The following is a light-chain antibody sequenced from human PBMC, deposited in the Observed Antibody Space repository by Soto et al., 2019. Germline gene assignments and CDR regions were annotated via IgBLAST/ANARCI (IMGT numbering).Light chain of an antibody. J-gene: IGLJ3*02. Sequence: QTVVTQEPSLTVSPGGTVTLTCALTAGAVTSDYYPNWFQRKPGQTLRTLIYRTSNRHSWTPARFSGSLLGGKAALTLSGVQPEDEADYYCVLLCSGEWVFGGGTQLTVL. CDR1: AGAVTSDYY. CDR3: VLLCSGEWV. V-gene: IGLV7-43*01. CDR2: RTS.